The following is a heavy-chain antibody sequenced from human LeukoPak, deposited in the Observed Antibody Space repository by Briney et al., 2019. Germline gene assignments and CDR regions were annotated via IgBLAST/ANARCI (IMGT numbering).Heavy chain of an antibody. J-gene: IGHJ2*01. V-gene: IGHV1-24*01. CDR1: GYTLRQLS. D-gene: IGHD3-10*01. Sequence: ASVKVSCKPSGYTLRQLSIHWVRQAPGKGLEWMGGFDPEDGETIYSQKFQGRVTMTEDTSTDTAYMDPRSLRLDDTAVYYCAASSSQILDKIYYFDLWGRGTLVSVSS. CDR2: FDPEDGET. CDR3: AASSSQILDKIYYFDL.